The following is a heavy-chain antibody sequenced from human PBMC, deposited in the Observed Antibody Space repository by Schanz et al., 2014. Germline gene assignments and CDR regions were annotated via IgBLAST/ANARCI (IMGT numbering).Heavy chain of an antibody. Sequence: EVQLVESGGGLVQPGGSLRLSCTASGFTFSNYAMSWVRQAPGKGLEWVSGISGSGGSTYYADSVKGRFTISRDNSKNTVYIQMNSLRAEDTAVYYCARGGPAYYFDDWGQGTLVTVSS. CDR3: ARGGPAYYFDD. CDR1: GFTFSNYA. CDR2: ISGSGGST. V-gene: IGHV3-23*04. J-gene: IGHJ4*02.